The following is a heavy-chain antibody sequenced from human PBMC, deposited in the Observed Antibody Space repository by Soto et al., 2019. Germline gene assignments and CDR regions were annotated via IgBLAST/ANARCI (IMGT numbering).Heavy chain of an antibody. V-gene: IGHV1-24*01. Sequence: ASVKVSCKVSRYTLNELSMHWVRPAHGKGLEWMGGFDPEDGETIYAQKFQGRVTMTEDTSTDTAYMELSSLRSEDTAVYYCATSGGGPAAYFDSWGQGTLVTVSS. CDR1: RYTLNELS. J-gene: IGHJ4*02. CDR3: ATSGGGPAAYFDS. CDR2: FDPEDGET. D-gene: IGHD1-26*01.